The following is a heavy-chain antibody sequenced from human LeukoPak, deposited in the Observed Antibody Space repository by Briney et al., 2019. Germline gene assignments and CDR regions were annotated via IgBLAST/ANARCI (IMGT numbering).Heavy chain of an antibody. Sequence: SVKVSCKASGGTFSNFAISWVRQAPGQGLECMGRIIPILNITNYAQRFQGRVPITADKSTTTAYMELSSLRSEDTAVYYCATNYYASGSYSSWGQGALITVSS. D-gene: IGHD3-10*01. CDR2: IIPILNIT. CDR3: ATNYYASGSYSS. J-gene: IGHJ5*02. V-gene: IGHV1-69*04. CDR1: GGTFSNFA.